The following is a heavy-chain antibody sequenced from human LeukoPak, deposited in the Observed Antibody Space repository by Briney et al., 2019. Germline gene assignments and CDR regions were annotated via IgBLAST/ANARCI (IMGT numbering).Heavy chain of an antibody. CDR2: ICWDDDK. D-gene: IGHD6-25*01. CDR1: GFSFSTSRVG. J-gene: IGHJ4*02. Sequence: SGPTLVNPTQTLTLTCTFSGFSFSTSRVGVGWIRQPPGKALEWLAHICWDDDKRYSPSLKSRLTIAKVTFKNQVVLTMTNMDPVDTATYYCAHKARIGAQFDYWGQGTLVTVSS. CDR3: AHKARIGAQFDY. V-gene: IGHV2-5*02.